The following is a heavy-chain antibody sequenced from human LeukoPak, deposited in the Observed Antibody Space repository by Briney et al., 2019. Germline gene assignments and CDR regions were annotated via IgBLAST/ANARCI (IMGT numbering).Heavy chain of an antibody. J-gene: IGHJ6*03. CDR3: ARLSVKVGAALEYYYYYMDV. CDR1: GGTFSGYY. V-gene: IGHV4-34*01. Sequence: PSETLSLTCAVYGGTFSGYYWSWIRQPPGKRLEWVGESNDSGGTNYNPSLKSRVTISADKSKNQVSLRLTSVTAADTAVYYCARLSVKVGAALEYYYYYMDVWGQGTTVTVSS. CDR2: SNDSGGT. D-gene: IGHD1-26*01.